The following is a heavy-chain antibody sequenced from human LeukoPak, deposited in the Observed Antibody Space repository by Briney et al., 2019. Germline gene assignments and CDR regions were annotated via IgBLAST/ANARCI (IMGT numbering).Heavy chain of an antibody. CDR3: ARGRKQQLPRNHYYYYYYMDV. V-gene: IGHV1-2*02. CDR2: INPNSGGT. J-gene: IGHJ6*03. CDR1: GYTFTGYY. D-gene: IGHD6-13*01. Sequence: GASVKVSCKASGYTFTGYYMHWVRQAPGQGLEWMGWINPNSGGTNYAQKFQGRVTMTRDTSISTAYMELSSLRSEDTAVYYCARGRKQQLPRNHYYYYYYMDVWGKGTTVTVSS.